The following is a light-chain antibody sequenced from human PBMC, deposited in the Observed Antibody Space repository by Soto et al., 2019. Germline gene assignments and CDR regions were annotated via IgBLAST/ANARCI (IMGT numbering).Light chain of an antibody. J-gene: IGKJ1*01. CDR1: QSINNN. CDR2: AAS. CDR3: QQSYSTTWT. Sequence: DLPMTQSPSSLSASVGDRITITCRASQSINNNLNWYQQKPGKAPKLLMDAASRMQSGVPSRFSGSGGGTEFTLTITSLQPEDFATYYCQQSYSTTWTFGQGTRVEVK. V-gene: IGKV1-39*01.